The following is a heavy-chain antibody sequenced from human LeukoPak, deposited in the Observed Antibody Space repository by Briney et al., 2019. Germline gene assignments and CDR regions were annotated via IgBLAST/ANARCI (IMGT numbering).Heavy chain of an antibody. CDR1: DGSISSYY. CDR3: ARVPYCTTTGCYFFDY. J-gene: IGHJ4*02. D-gene: IGHD2-8*01. V-gene: IGHV4-59*01. Sequence: SETLSLTCTVSDGSISSYYWSWIRQPPGKGLEWIGYIYYSGSTNYNPSLKSRVTISVDTSKNQFSLKLSSVTAADTAVYYCARVPYCTTTGCYFFDYWGQGTLVTVSS. CDR2: IYYSGST.